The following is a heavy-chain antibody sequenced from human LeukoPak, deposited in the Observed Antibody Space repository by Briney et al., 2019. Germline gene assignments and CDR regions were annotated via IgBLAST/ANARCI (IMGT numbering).Heavy chain of an antibody. CDR2: ISSSGSTI. J-gene: IGHJ3*02. D-gene: IGHD2-15*01. V-gene: IGHV3-11*01. Sequence: GGSLRLSCAASGFTFSDYYMSWIRQAPGKGLEWVSYISSSGSTIYYADSVKGRFTISRDNAKNSLYLQMNSLRAEDTAVYYWARILRCPDAFDIWGQGTMVTVSS. CDR1: GFTFSDYY. CDR3: ARILRCPDAFDI.